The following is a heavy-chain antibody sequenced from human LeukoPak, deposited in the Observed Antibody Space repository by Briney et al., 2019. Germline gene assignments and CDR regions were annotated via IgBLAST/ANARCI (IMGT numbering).Heavy chain of an antibody. CDR2: IYTSGST. J-gene: IGHJ4*02. CDR1: GGSFSGYY. CDR3: ARDLGRGYSYGPGY. Sequence: PSETLSLTCAVYGGSFSGYYWSWIRQPAGKGLEWIGRIYTSGSTNYNPSLKSRVTMSVDTSKNQFSLKLSSVTAADTAVYYCARDLGRGYSYGPGYWGQGTLVTVSS. D-gene: IGHD5-18*01. V-gene: IGHV4-4*07.